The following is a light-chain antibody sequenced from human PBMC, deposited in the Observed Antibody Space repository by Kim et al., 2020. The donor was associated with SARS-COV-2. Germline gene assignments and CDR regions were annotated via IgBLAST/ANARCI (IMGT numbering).Light chain of an antibody. Sequence: QSALTQPASVSGSPGQSITISCTGTSSDVGSYNLVSWYQQHPGKAPKLMIYEVSKRPSGVSNRFSGSKSGKTASLTISGLQAEDEADYYCCSCAGSSTYVFGTGTKVTVL. J-gene: IGLJ1*01. V-gene: IGLV2-23*02. CDR3: CSCAGSSTYV. CDR2: EVS. CDR1: SSDVGSYNL.